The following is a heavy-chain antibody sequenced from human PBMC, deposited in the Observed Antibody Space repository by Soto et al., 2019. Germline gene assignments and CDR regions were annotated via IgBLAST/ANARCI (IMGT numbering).Heavy chain of an antibody. Sequence: QVQLVESGGGVVQPGRSLRLSCAASGFTFSSYGMHWVRQAPGKGLEWVAVISYDGSNKYYADSVKGRFTISRDNSKNTLYLQMNSLRAEDTAVYYCAIAGDRQYNWFDPWGQGTLVTVSS. D-gene: IGHD4-17*01. CDR2: ISYDGSNK. J-gene: IGHJ5*02. V-gene: IGHV3-30*03. CDR3: AIAGDRQYNWFDP. CDR1: GFTFSSYG.